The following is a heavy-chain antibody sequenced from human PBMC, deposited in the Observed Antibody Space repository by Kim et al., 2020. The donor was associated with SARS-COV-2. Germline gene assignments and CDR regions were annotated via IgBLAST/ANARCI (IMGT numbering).Heavy chain of an antibody. CDR3: ASEWVATDAFDI. J-gene: IGHJ3*02. V-gene: IGHV1-2*02. D-gene: IGHD2-15*01. CDR1: GYTLTGYY. Sequence: ASVKVSCKASGYTLTGYYMHWVRQAPGQGLEWMGWINPNSGGTNYAQKFQGRVTMTRDTSISTAYMELSRLRSDDTAVYYCASEWVATDAFDIWGQGTMVTVSS. CDR2: INPNSGGT.